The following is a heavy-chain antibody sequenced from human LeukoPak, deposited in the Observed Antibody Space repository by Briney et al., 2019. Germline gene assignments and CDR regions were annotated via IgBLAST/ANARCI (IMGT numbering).Heavy chain of an antibody. V-gene: IGHV3-30*02. Sequence: GGSLRLSCAASGFTFSSRGMHWVRQAPGKGLEWVAFIRYDGSNKYYADSVKGRFTISRDNSKNTLYLQMNSLRAEDTAVYYCAKVSRGRGITFGGVIVSSDYWGQGTLVTVSS. CDR1: GFTFSSRG. D-gene: IGHD3-16*02. J-gene: IGHJ4*02. CDR3: AKVSRGRGITFGGVIVSSDY. CDR2: IRYDGSNK.